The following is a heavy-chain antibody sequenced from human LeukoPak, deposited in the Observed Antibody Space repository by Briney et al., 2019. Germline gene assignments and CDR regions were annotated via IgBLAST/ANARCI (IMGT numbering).Heavy chain of an antibody. D-gene: IGHD6-19*01. CDR1: GGSISSSY. V-gene: IGHV4-59*01. CDR3: ARGGWSLDS. Sequence: PSETLSLTCTVSGGSISSSYWSWFRQSPGKGLEWLGYTHNSGSTNYHPSLKSRVTMSVDTAKNQFSLKLTSVTAADTAVYFCARGGWSLDSWGQGTLVTVSS. CDR2: THNSGST. J-gene: IGHJ4*02.